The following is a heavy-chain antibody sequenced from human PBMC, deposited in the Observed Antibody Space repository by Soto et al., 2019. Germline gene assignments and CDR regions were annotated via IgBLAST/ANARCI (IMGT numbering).Heavy chain of an antibody. CDR2: IYHSGST. Sequence: SETLSLTCAVSGYSISSGYYWGWIRQPPGKGLEWIGSIYHSGSTYYNPSLKSRVTISVDTSKNQFSLKLSSVTAADTAVYYCARAKPRSSLRFLHHVDVGIDYWGQGTLVTVSS. J-gene: IGHJ4*02. D-gene: IGHD3-3*01. CDR1: GYSISSGYY. CDR3: ARAKPRSSLRFLHHVDVGIDY. V-gene: IGHV4-38-2*01.